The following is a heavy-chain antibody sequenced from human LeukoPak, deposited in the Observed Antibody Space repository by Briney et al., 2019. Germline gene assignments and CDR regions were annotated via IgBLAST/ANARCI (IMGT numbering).Heavy chain of an antibody. V-gene: IGHV4-39*01. Sequence: PSETLSLTCTVSGVSISSSSYYWGWIRQPPGKGLEWSGSIYYTGSTYYNLSLKSRVTISVDSSKNQFSLKLTSVTAADTAVYYCASLPNKGGPMATRFWGQGILVTVSS. CDR1: GVSISSSSYY. CDR3: ASLPNKGGPMATRF. CDR2: IYYTGST. D-gene: IGHD4-23*01. J-gene: IGHJ4*02.